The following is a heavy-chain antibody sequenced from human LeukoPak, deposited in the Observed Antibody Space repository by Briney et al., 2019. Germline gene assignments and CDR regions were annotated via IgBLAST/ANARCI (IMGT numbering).Heavy chain of an antibody. CDR1: GYTFTSYG. CDR2: ISAYNGNT. Sequence: ASVKVSCKASGYTFTSYGISWVRQAPGQGLERMGWISAYNGNTNYAQKLQGRVTMTTDTSTSAAYMELRSLRSDDTAAYYCARQEYYYYGMDVWGKGTTVTVSS. V-gene: IGHV1-18*04. J-gene: IGHJ6*04. CDR3: ARQEYYYYGMDV.